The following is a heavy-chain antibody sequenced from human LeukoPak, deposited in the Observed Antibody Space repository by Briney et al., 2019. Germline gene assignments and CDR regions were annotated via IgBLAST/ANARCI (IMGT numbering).Heavy chain of an antibody. CDR1: GGSISSSSYY. CDR3: ATQPLLMYGDNYFDY. V-gene: IGHV4-39*01. CDR2: IYYSGST. Sequence: SETLSLTCTVSGGSISSSSYYWGWIRQPPGKGLEWIGSIYYSGSTYYNPSLKSRVTISVDTSKNQFSLKLSSVTAADTAVYYCATQPLLMYGDNYFDYWGQGTLVTVSS. D-gene: IGHD2-8*01. J-gene: IGHJ4*02.